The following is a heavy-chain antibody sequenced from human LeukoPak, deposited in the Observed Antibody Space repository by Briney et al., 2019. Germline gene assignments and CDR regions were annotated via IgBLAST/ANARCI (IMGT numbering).Heavy chain of an antibody. CDR3: AREVYYYMDV. V-gene: IGHV3-53*01. CDR2: IYSDNT. Sequence: GGSLRLSCTVSGFTVSSNSMSWVRQAPGKGLEWVSFIYSDNTHYSDSVKGRFTISRDNAKNSLYLQMNSLRAEDTAVYYCAREVYYYMDVWGKGTTVTISS. J-gene: IGHJ6*03. CDR1: GFTVSSNS.